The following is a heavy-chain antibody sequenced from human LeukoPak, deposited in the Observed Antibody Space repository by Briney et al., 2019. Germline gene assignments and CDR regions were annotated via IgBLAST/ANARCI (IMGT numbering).Heavy chain of an antibody. J-gene: IGHJ6*03. CDR3: ARGGFWSGYSGYYYYMDV. V-gene: IGHV4-39*07. CDR1: GASISGSGYY. CDR2: IYSSGST. Sequence: KPSETLSLTCAVSGASISGSGYYWGWIRQPPGKGLEWIGNIYSSGSTYYNASLQSRVTISVDTSKNQFSLKLSSVTAADTAVYYCARGGFWSGYSGYYYYMDVWGKGTTVTVSS. D-gene: IGHD3-3*01.